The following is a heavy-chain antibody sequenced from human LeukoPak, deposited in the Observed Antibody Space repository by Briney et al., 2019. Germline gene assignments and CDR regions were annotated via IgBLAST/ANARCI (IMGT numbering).Heavy chain of an antibody. V-gene: IGHV5-51*01. CDR1: GYSFTSYW. CDR2: IYPGDSDT. J-gene: IGHJ4*01. D-gene: IGHD1-26*01. Sequence: GESLKISCKGSGYSFTSYWIGWVRQMPGKGLEWMGIIYPGDSDTRYSPSFQGQVTISADKSISTAYLQWSSLKASDTAMYYCARSPASRYSGSYYEIDYWGQEPWSPSPQ. CDR3: ARSPASRYSGSYYEIDY.